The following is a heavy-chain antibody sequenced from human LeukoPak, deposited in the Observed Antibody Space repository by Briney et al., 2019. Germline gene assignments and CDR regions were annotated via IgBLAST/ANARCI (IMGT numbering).Heavy chain of an antibody. V-gene: IGHV3-21*01. CDR2: ISSSGSSI. CDR1: GFSFSSST. CDR3: ARDSYWLGGTIGAFDI. D-gene: IGHD3-10*01. Sequence: GGSLRLSCAASGFSFSSSTMNWVRQAPGRGLEWVSSISSSGSSIYYADSVKGRFTISRDNAKNSLYLQINSLRAEDTAVYYCARDSYWLGGTIGAFDIWGQGTMVTVSS. J-gene: IGHJ3*02.